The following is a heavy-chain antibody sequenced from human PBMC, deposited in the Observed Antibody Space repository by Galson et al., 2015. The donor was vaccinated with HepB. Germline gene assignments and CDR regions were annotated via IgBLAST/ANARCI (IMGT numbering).Heavy chain of an antibody. CDR1: GYTFTSYG. V-gene: IGHV1-18*04. D-gene: IGHD2-8*01. Sequence: SVKVSCKASGYTFTSYGISWVRQAPGQGLEWMGWISAYNGNTNYAQKLQGRVTMTTDTSTSTAYMELRSLRSDDTAVYYCARDLPGLIVLMVYAIPLDYWGQGTLVTVSS. CDR3: ARDLPGLIVLMVYAIPLDY. CDR2: ISAYNGNT. J-gene: IGHJ4*02.